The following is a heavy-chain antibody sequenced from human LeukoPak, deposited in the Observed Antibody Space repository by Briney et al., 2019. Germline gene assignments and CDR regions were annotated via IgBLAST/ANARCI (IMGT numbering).Heavy chain of an antibody. CDR3: ARAPAYCSGGSCYSEYYYYGMDV. CDR1: GYTFTSYD. J-gene: IGHJ6*02. V-gene: IGHV1-18*01. D-gene: IGHD2-15*01. Sequence: GASVKVYCKASGYTFTSYDISWVRQAPGQGLEWMGWSSAYNGNTNYAQKLQGRVTMTTDTSTSTAYMELRSLRSDDTAVYYCARAPAYCSGGSCYSEYYYYGMDVWGQGTTVTVSS. CDR2: SSAYNGNT.